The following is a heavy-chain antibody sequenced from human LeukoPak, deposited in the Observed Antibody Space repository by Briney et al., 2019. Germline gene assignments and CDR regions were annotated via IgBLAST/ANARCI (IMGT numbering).Heavy chain of an antibody. CDR1: GCSIRSGGYY. CDR3: AREGNYPY. J-gene: IGHJ4*02. CDR2: IYYSGST. D-gene: IGHD4-11*01. V-gene: IGHV4-31*03. Sequence: SETLSLTCTVSGCSIRSGGYYWSWIRQHPGKGLEWIGYIYYSGSTYYNPSLKSRVTISVDTSKKQFSLKLSSVTAADTAVYYCAREGNYPYWGQGTLVTVSS.